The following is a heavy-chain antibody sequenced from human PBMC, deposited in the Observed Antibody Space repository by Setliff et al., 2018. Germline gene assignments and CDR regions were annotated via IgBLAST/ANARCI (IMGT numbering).Heavy chain of an antibody. V-gene: IGHV1-2*02. CDR1: AKTFTAYY. D-gene: IGHD6-25*01. J-gene: IGHJ4*02. Sequence: GASVKVSCKASAKTFTAYYVHWVRQAPGQGLEWMGWINPNSGGTNYAQKFQGRVTNTWDTSISTAYMELNSLTSDDTAVYYCARAGLAAAGRKGVFDHWGQGTLVTVSS. CDR3: ARAGLAAAGRKGVFDH. CDR2: INPNSGGT.